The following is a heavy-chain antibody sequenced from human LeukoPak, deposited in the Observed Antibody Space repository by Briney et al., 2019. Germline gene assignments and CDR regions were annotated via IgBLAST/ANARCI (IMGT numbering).Heavy chain of an antibody. CDR1: GFTLTNHG. D-gene: IGHD3-3*01. J-gene: IGHJ4*02. CDR3: ARVGSGSYFLISA. Sequence: GGSLRLSCAVSGFTLTNHGVSWFRQAPGEGLVWVSRINSDGSKIDYADFAKGRFTISRDNVENTVHLQMSSLRAEDTALYYCARVGSGSYFLISAWGQGTLVTVSS. V-gene: IGHV3-74*01. CDR2: INSDGSKI.